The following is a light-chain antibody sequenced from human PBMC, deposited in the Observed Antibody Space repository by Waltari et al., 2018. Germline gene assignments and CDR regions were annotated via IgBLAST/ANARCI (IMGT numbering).Light chain of an antibody. Sequence: QSVLTPPPSVSGAPGQRVTIPCTGSRANIGAGYDVPWYQQFPGTAPKLLIYGNTNRPSGVPDRISGSKSGTSASLAITGLQADDEADYYCQSYDSSLSGFVFGTGTTVTVL. CDR2: GNT. CDR1: RANIGAGYD. J-gene: IGLJ1*01. CDR3: QSYDSSLSGFV. V-gene: IGLV1-40*01.